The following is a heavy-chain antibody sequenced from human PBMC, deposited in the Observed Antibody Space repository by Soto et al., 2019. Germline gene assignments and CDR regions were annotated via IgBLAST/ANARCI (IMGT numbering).Heavy chain of an antibody. CDR3: ASLLRGYSGTGDY. CDR1: GGTFSSSA. CDR2: IIPIFGTA. D-gene: IGHD5-12*01. Sequence: QVQLVQSGAEVKKPGSSVKVSCKASGGTFSSSAISWVRQAPGQGLEWMGGIIPIFGTANYAQKFQGRVTITADDSTSTAYMELSSLRSEDTPVYYCASLLRGYSGTGDYWGQGTLVTVSS. J-gene: IGHJ4*02. V-gene: IGHV1-69*12.